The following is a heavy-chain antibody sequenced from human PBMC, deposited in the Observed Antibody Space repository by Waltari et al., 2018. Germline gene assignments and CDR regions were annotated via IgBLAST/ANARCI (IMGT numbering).Heavy chain of an antibody. CDR2: IYYSGST. V-gene: IGHV4-59*01. J-gene: IGHJ3*02. Sequence: QVQLQESGPGLVKPSENLSLTCTVSGGSISSYYWSWIRQPPGKGLEWIGYIYYSGSTNYNPSLKSRVTISVDTSKNQFSLKLSSVTAADTAVYYCARVKRPLDAFDIWGQGTMVTVSS. CDR1: GGSISSYY. CDR3: ARVKRPLDAFDI.